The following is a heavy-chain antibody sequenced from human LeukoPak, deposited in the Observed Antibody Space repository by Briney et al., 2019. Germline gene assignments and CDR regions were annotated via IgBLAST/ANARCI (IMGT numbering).Heavy chain of an antibody. CDR2: IDPDTGDT. J-gene: IGHJ4*02. CDR1: GYTFIDHY. V-gene: IGHV1-2*02. Sequence: GASVKVSCKPSGYTFIDHYLHWVRQAPGQGLESLGWIDPDTGDTNYPQKFQGRVTMTRDTSISTAYMELNRLRSDDTAVYCCARAGHNSNSGGYDFWGLGTLVTVSS. D-gene: IGHD3-22*01. CDR3: ARAGHNSNSGGYDF.